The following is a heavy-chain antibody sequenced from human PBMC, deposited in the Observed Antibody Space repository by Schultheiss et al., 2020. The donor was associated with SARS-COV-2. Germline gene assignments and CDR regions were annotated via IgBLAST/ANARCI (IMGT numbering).Heavy chain of an antibody. CDR2: VYYSGTT. CDR3: VRGGFNCGGDCYSLFYYGMDV. J-gene: IGHJ6*02. CDR1: GDSISSYY. D-gene: IGHD2-21*02. V-gene: IGHV4-59*01. Sequence: SETLSLTCTVSGDSISSYYWGWVRQPPGKGLEWIGYVYYSGTTNYNPSFKSRVTIAVDPSKTQFSLTLNSVTAADTAVYYCVRGGFNCGGDCYSLFYYGMDVWGQGTTVTVSS.